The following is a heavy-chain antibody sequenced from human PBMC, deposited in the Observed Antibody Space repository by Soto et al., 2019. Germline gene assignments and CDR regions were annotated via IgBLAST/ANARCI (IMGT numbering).Heavy chain of an antibody. CDR1: GFTFSSYA. CDR2: ISGTGTIT. CDR3: AKGGRAEYYDTSGYLDS. D-gene: IGHD3-22*01. V-gene: IGHV3-23*01. Sequence: EVQLLESGGALVQPGGSLRLSCAASGFTFSSYAMSWVRQAPGKGLECVSTISGTGTITHYADSVKGRFTISRDNSRNMVYLQVNSRRAEDTAVYYCAKGGRAEYYDTSGYLDSWGQGTVVNVAS. J-gene: IGHJ4*02.